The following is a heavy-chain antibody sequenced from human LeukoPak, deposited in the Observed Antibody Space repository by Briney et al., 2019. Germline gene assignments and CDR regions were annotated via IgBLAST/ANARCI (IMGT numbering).Heavy chain of an antibody. V-gene: IGHV4-59*01. Sequence: PSETLSLTCTVSGGSISSYYWSWIRQPPGKGLEWIGYIYYSGSTNYNPSLKSRVTISVDTSKNQFSLRLRSVTAADTAVYYCARGRGYSYGRFDPWGQGTLVTVSS. CDR1: GGSISSYY. CDR2: IYYSGST. D-gene: IGHD5-18*01. CDR3: ARGRGYSYGRFDP. J-gene: IGHJ5*02.